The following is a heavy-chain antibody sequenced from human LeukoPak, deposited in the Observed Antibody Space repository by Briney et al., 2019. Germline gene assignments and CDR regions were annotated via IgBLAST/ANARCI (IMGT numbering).Heavy chain of an antibody. CDR1: GYTFTGYY. Sequence: ASVKVSCKASGYTFTGYYMHWVRLAPGQGLEWMGWINPNSGGTNYAQKFQGRVTMTRDTSISTAYMELSRLRSDDTAVYYCARDSYDSSGFDYWGQGTLVTVSS. V-gene: IGHV1-2*02. CDR3: ARDSYDSSGFDY. CDR2: INPNSGGT. J-gene: IGHJ4*02. D-gene: IGHD3-22*01.